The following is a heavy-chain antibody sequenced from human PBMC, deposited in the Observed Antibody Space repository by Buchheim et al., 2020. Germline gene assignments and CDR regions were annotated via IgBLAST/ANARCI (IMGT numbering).Heavy chain of an antibody. J-gene: IGHJ4*02. CDR2: MNPGSGNT. V-gene: IGHV1-8*02. D-gene: IGHD3-3*01. Sequence: QVRLVQSGAEVKKPGASVKVSCKGSGYTFFSYDIHWIRQATGQGLEWMGWMNPGSGNTGYSQKFQGRVSMTKRTSMRTAYLELSGLKSEDTAVYFCARASFSPGGYYEDLDVWGQGTL. CDR3: ARASFSPGGYYEDLDV. CDR1: GYTFFSYD.